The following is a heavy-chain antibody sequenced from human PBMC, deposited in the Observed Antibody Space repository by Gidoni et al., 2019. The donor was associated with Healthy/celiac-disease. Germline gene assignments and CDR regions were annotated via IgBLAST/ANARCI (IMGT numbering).Heavy chain of an antibody. CDR3: AKDCLRGDFWSGIFDY. J-gene: IGHJ4*02. V-gene: IGHV3-30*18. Sequence: QVQLVESGGGVVQPGRSLRLSCAASGFTFSSYGMHWVRQAPGKGREWVAVISYDGSNKYYADSVKGRFTISRDNYKNTLYLQMNSLRAEDTAVYYCAKDCLRGDFWSGIFDYWGQGTLVTVSS. CDR2: ISYDGSNK. D-gene: IGHD3-3*01. CDR1: GFTFSSYG.